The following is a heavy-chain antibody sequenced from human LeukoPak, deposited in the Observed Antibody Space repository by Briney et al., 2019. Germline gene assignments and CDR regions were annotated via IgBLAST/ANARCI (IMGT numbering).Heavy chain of an antibody. CDR3: ARVKVAGTSGYLDY. CDR2: ISYDGSNK. CDR1: GFTFSSYA. V-gene: IGHV3-30*04. Sequence: GGSLRLSCAASGFTFSSYAMHWVRQAPGKGLEWVAVISYDGSNKYYADSVKGRFTISRDNSKNTLYLQMSSLRAEDTAVYYCARVKVAGTSGYLDYWGQGTLVTVSS. J-gene: IGHJ4*02. D-gene: IGHD6-19*01.